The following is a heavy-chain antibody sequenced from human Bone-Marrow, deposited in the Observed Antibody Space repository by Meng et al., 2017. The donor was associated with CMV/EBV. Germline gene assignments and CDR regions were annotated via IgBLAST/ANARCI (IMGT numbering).Heavy chain of an antibody. D-gene: IGHD2-2*02. Sequence: GESLKISCAASGFTFSSYSMNWVRQAPGKGLEWVSSISSSSSYIYYADSVKGRFTISRDNAKNSLYLQMNSLRAEDTAVYYCARALGYCSSTSCYTFDYWGQGTLVTGSS. J-gene: IGHJ4*02. V-gene: IGHV3-21*01. CDR1: GFTFSSYS. CDR2: ISSSSSYI. CDR3: ARALGYCSSTSCYTFDY.